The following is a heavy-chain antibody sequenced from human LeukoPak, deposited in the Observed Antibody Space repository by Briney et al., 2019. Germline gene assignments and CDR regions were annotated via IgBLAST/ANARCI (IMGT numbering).Heavy chain of an antibody. Sequence: SETLSLTCTVSGGSISSSSYYWSWIRQLPGKGLEWIGSIYYSGSTYYNPSLKSRVTISVDTSKNQFSLKLSSVTAADTAVYYCARRNDYYGSGSYLNWFDPWGQGTLVTVSS. CDR1: GGSISSSSYY. D-gene: IGHD3-10*01. CDR2: IYYSGST. CDR3: ARRNDYYGSGSYLNWFDP. V-gene: IGHV4-39*01. J-gene: IGHJ5*02.